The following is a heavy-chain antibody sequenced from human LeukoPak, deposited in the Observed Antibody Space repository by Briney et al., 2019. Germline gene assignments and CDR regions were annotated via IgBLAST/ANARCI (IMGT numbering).Heavy chain of an antibody. Sequence: QSGGSLRLSCAASGFTLSSYGMHWVRQAPGKGLEWVADISYDGSDKYYADSVKGRFTISKDNSRTTLYLQRNSLRPEDTAVYYCAKGRGDTGRNYFDYWGQGTLVTVSS. J-gene: IGHJ4*02. D-gene: IGHD2-8*02. CDR1: GFTLSSYG. V-gene: IGHV3-30*18. CDR3: AKGRGDTGRNYFDY. CDR2: ISYDGSDK.